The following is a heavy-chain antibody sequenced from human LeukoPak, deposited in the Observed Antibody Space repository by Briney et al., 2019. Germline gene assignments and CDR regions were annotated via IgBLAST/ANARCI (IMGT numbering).Heavy chain of an antibody. J-gene: IGHJ3*02. D-gene: IGHD2-15*01. CDR2: IYYSGST. CDR1: GGSISSYY. Sequence: SETLSLTCTVSGGSISSYYWSWIRQPPGKGLEWIGYIYYSGSTNYNPSLKSRVTISVDTSKNQFSLKLSSVTAADTAVYYCARVRSYCSGGSCWDAFDIRGQGTMVTVSS. CDR3: ARVRSYCSGGSCWDAFDI. V-gene: IGHV4-59*01.